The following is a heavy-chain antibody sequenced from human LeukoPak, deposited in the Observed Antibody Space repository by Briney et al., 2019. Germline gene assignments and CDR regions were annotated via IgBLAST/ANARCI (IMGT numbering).Heavy chain of an antibody. D-gene: IGHD6-19*01. CDR1: GFTFSSYT. V-gene: IGHV3-48*02. CDR3: ARGFLAVTGTSDY. CDR2: ISSSSTI. J-gene: IGHJ4*02. Sequence: GGSLRLSCAASGFTFSSYTMNWVRQAPGKGLEWVSYISSSSTIYYADSVKGRFTISRDNARNSLYLQMNSLRDEDTAVYYCARGFLAVTGTSDYWGQGTLVTVSS.